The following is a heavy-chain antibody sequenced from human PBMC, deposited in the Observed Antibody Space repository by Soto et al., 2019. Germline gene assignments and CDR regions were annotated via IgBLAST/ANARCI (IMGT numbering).Heavy chain of an antibody. V-gene: IGHV3-33*01. CDR3: ARDRYSSGWSPAKAIFQH. J-gene: IGHJ1*01. D-gene: IGHD6-19*01. CDR2: IWYDGSNK. Sequence: QVQLVESGGGVVQPGRSLRLSCAASGFTFSSYGMHWVRQAPGKGLEWVAVIWYDGSNKYYADSVKGRFTISRDNSKNTLYLQMNSLRAEDTAVYYCARDRYSSGWSPAKAIFQHWGQGTLVTVSS. CDR1: GFTFSSYG.